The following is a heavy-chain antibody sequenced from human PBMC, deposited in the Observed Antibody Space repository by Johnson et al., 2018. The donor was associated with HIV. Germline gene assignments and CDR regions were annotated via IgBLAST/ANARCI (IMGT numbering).Heavy chain of an antibody. J-gene: IGHJ3*02. D-gene: IGHD3-22*01. Sequence: VQLVESGGGLVQPGRSLRLSCAASGFTFDDYAMHWVRQAPGKGLEWVSGISWNSGSIGYADSVKGRFTISRYNAKNSLYLQMNSLRAEDTALYYCAKDHDYYDSSGSILGAFDIWGQGTMVTVSS. CDR2: ISWNSGSI. CDR3: AKDHDYYDSSGSILGAFDI. V-gene: IGHV3-9*01. CDR1: GFTFDDYA.